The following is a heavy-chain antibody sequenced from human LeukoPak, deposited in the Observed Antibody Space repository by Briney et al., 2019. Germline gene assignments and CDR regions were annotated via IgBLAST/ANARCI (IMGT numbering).Heavy chain of an antibody. Sequence: ASVKVSCKASGYTFTSCGISWVRQAPGQGLEWMGWISAYNGNTNYAQKLQGRVTMTTDTSTSTAYMELRSLRSDDTAVYYCARGCDGYNYWCIDYWGQGTLVTVSS. CDR2: ISAYNGNT. V-gene: IGHV1-18*01. CDR1: GYTFTSCG. CDR3: ARGCDGYNYWCIDY. D-gene: IGHD5-24*01. J-gene: IGHJ4*02.